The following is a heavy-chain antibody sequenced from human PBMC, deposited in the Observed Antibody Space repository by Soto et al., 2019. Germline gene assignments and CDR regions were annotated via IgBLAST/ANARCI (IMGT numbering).Heavy chain of an antibody. D-gene: IGHD5-12*01. CDR2: ISSYNGDT. CDR3: AREGVAPYYYYGMDV. V-gene: IGHV1-18*01. CDR1: GYTFTRSG. J-gene: IGHJ6*02. Sequence: QVQLEQSGAEVKKPGASVKVSCKASGYTFTRSGISWVRQAPGQGPEWMGWISSYNGDTNYAQTFQGRVTMTTDTSTSTAYMELRSLRSDDTAVYYCAREGVAPYYYYGMDVWGQWTPVTVSS.